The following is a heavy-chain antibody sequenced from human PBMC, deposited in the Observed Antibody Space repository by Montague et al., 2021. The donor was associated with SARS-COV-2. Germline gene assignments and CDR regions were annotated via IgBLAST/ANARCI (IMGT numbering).Heavy chain of an antibody. CDR2: IYYSGTT. D-gene: IGHD3-10*01. J-gene: IGHJ3*02. V-gene: IGHV4-39*01. Sequence: SETLSLTCTVSGGSITRNYYWGWIRQPPGKGLEWVSNIYYSGTTFINPSLESRVTISVDASKNQFSLNLTSVTAADTAVYYCARPLVRGVPKAFDIRGQGALVIVSS. CDR1: GGSITRNYY. CDR3: ARPLVRGVPKAFDI.